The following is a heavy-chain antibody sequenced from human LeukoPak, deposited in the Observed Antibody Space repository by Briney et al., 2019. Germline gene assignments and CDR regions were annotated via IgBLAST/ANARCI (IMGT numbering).Heavy chain of an antibody. J-gene: IGHJ4*02. CDR3: ARVYSSSWGEFDY. D-gene: IGHD6-13*01. CDR1: GGSISSYY. V-gene: IGHV4-59*12. Sequence: SSETLSLTCTVSGGSISSYYWSWIRQPPGKGLEWIGYIYYSGSTNYNPSLKSRVTMSVDTSKNQFSLKLSSVTAADTAVYYCARVYSSSWGEFDYWGQGTLVTVSS. CDR2: IYYSGST.